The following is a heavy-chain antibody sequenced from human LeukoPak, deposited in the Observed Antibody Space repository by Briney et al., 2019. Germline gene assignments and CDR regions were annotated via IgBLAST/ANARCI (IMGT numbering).Heavy chain of an antibody. CDR2: INHSGST. Sequence: SSETLSLTCAVYGGSFSGYYWSWIRQPPGKGLEWIGEINHSGSTYYNPSLKSRVTISVDTSKNQFSLRLSSVTAADTAVYYCARVHPYSSSSGVDYWGQGTLVTVSS. CDR3: ARVHPYSSSSGVDY. V-gene: IGHV4-34*09. CDR1: GGSFSGYY. J-gene: IGHJ4*02. D-gene: IGHD6-6*01.